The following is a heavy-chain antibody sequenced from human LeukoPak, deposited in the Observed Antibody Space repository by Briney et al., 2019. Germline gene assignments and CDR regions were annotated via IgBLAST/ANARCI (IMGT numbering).Heavy chain of an antibody. CDR2: IYYSGST. V-gene: IGHV4-39*07. Sequence: ETLSLTCTVSGGSISSSSYYWGWIRQPPGKGLKWIGSIYYSGSTYYNPSLKSRVTISVDTSKNQFSLKLSSVTAADTAVYYCARVMSDDYVWGSYRANFDYWGQGTLVTVSS. CDR1: GGSISSSSYY. CDR3: ARVMSDDYVWGSYRANFDY. J-gene: IGHJ4*02. D-gene: IGHD3-16*02.